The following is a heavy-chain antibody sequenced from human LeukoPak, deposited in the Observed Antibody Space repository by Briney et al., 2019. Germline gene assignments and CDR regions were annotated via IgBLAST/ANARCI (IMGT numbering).Heavy chain of an antibody. J-gene: IGHJ5*02. D-gene: IGHD1-26*01. CDR1: GGSISSGSYY. Sequence: SETLSLTCTVSGGSISSGSYYWSWIRQPAGKGLEWIGRIYTSGSTNYNPSLKSRVTISVDTSKNQFYLKLSSVTAADTAVYYCARDSVSRFDPWGQGTLVTVSS. V-gene: IGHV4-61*02. CDR3: ARDSVSRFDP. CDR2: IYTSGST.